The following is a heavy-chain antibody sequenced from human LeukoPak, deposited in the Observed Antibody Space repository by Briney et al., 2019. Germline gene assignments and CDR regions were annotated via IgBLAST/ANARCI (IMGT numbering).Heavy chain of an antibody. Sequence: PSETLSLTCAVYGGSFSGYYWSWIRQPPGKGLEWIGKINHSGSTNYNPSLKSRVTISVDTSKNQFSLKLSSVTAADTAVYYCARGVYCSSTSCYFLSWFDPWGQGTLVTVSS. V-gene: IGHV4-34*01. J-gene: IGHJ5*02. D-gene: IGHD2-2*01. CDR1: GGSFSGYY. CDR2: INHSGST. CDR3: ARGVYCSSTSCYFLSWFDP.